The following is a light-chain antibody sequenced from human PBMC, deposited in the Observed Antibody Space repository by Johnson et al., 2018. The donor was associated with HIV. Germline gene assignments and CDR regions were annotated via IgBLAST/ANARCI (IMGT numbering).Light chain of an antibody. V-gene: IGLV1-51*01. CDR2: ENK. J-gene: IGLJ1*01. Sequence: QSVLTQPPSVSAAPGQKVTISCSGSSSNIGNNYVSWYQQLPGTAPKLLIYENKKRPSGIPDRFSGSKSGTSATLGITGLQTGDEADYYCGTWDTGLSAPYVFGTGTKVTVL. CDR3: GTWDTGLSAPYV. CDR1: SSNIGNNY.